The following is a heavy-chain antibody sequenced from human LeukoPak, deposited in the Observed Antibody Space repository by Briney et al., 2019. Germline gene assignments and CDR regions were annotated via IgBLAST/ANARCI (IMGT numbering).Heavy chain of an antibody. CDR3: ARDAWFGAGRTFAY. V-gene: IGHV4-34*01. CDR1: GGSFSGYY. J-gene: IGHJ4*02. CDR2: IHHSGST. D-gene: IGHD3-10*01. Sequence: SETLTLTCAVYGGSFSGYYWSWIRQPPGKGLEWIGEIHHSGSTNDSPSLKSRVTMSVDTSKNQFSLKLTSVTAADTAVYYCARDAWFGAGRTFAYWGQGTLVTVSS.